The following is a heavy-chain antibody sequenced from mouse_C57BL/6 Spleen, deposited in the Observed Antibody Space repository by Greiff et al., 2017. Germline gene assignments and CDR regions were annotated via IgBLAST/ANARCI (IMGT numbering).Heavy chain of an antibody. CDR3: ARGEDYYGNAMDY. V-gene: IGHV1-7*01. D-gene: IGHD2-1*01. Sequence: QVQLKESGAELAKPGASVKLSCKASGYTFTSYWMHWVKQRPGQGLEWIGYINPSSGYTKYNQKFKDKATLTADKSSSTAYMQLSSLTYEDSAVYYCARGEDYYGNAMDYWGQGTSVTVSS. CDR2: INPSSGYT. CDR1: GYTFTSYW. J-gene: IGHJ4*01.